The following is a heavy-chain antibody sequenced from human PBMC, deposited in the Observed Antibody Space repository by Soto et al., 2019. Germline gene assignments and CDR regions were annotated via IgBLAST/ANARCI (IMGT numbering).Heavy chain of an antibody. Sequence: QLLQESGPGLVKPSETLSLTCTVSGDSVSSKTYYWGWIRQPPGKGLEWIGSFYYYTGSAYYNPSVRGRVTIAVDTSKNQFPLTLSSVTAADSAVYYCANDYGDYKSYYVMDVWGQGTTVTVSS. CDR3: ANDYGDYKSYYVMDV. J-gene: IGHJ6*02. D-gene: IGHD4-17*01. CDR2: FYYYTGSA. CDR1: GDSVSSKTYY. V-gene: IGHV4-39*01.